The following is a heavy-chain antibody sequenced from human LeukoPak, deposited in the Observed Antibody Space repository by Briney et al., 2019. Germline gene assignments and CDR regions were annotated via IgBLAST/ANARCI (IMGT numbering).Heavy chain of an antibody. J-gene: IGHJ4*02. CDR2: IYYTGST. D-gene: IGHD1-26*01. Sequence: SETLSLTCSVSCGSISTYYWSWIRHPPDKGLEWIGYIYYTGSTNYNPSLKSRITMSVDMSKNQFSLKLSSVTAADTAVYYCARDLGTGSYYLFEFSGQGTLVTVSS. CDR3: ARDLGTGSYYLFEF. CDR1: CGSISTYY. V-gene: IGHV4-59*01.